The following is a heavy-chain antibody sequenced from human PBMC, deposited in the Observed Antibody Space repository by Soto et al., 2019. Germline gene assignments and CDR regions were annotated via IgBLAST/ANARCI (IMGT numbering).Heavy chain of an antibody. CDR3: AREGSYGDYVYY. V-gene: IGHV1-69*13. J-gene: IGHJ4*02. D-gene: IGHD4-17*01. Sequence: SVKVSCKASGGTFSSYAIGWVRQAPGQGLEWMGGIIPIFGTANYAQKFQGRVTITADESTCTAYMELSSLRSEDTAVYYCAREGSYGDYVYYWGQGTLVTVSS. CDR2: IIPIFGTA. CDR1: GGTFSSYA.